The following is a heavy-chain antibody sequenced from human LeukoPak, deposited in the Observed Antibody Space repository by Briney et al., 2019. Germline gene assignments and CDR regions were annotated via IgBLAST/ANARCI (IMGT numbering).Heavy chain of an antibody. V-gene: IGHV4-34*01. CDR2: INHSGST. Sequence: GSLRLSCAASGFTFSSYAMSWVRQPPGKGLEWIGEINHSGSTNYNPSLKSRVTISVDTSKNQFSLKLSSVTAADTAVYYCARGSQYYYDITGYYSHDYWGQGTLVTVSS. J-gene: IGHJ4*02. D-gene: IGHD3-22*01. CDR3: ARGSQYYYDITGYYSHDY. CDR1: GFTFSSYA.